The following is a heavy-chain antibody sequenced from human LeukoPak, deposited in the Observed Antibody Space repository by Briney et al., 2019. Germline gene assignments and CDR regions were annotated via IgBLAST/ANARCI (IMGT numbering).Heavy chain of an antibody. Sequence: GGSLRLSCAASGFTFSSYGMHWVRQAPGKGLEWVAVISYDGSNKYYADSVKGRFTISRDNSKNTLYLQMNSLRAEDTAVYYCAKLPYYDSSGYGNYWGQGTLVTVSS. CDR3: AKLPYYDSSGYGNY. J-gene: IGHJ4*02. CDR2: ISYDGSNK. D-gene: IGHD3-22*01. V-gene: IGHV3-30*18. CDR1: GFTFSSYG.